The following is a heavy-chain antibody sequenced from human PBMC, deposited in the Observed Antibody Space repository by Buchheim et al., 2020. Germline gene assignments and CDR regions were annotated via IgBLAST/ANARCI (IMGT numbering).Heavy chain of an antibody. V-gene: IGHV3-15*01. CDR1: GFIFSNAL. Sequence: EVQLVESGGGLVKPGGSLRLSCAGSGFIFSNALMNWVRQAPGKGLEWVGQIKSKPNGGTIDSAAPVKGRLTISRDDSRSTAYLQMNSLKAEDTGVYYCVTGWYLDYWGQGTL. CDR2: IKSKPNGGTI. J-gene: IGHJ4*02. CDR3: VTGWYLDY. D-gene: IGHD2-15*01.